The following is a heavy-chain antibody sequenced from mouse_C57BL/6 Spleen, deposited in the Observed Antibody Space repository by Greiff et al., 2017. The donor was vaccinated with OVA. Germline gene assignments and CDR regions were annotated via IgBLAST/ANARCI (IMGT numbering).Heavy chain of an antibody. J-gene: IGHJ2*01. V-gene: IGHV1-80*01. CDR1: GYAFSSYW. D-gene: IGHD4-1*01. CDR3: ARAGTRSFDY. CDR2: IYPGDGDT. Sequence: VQLVESGAELVKPGASVKISCKASGYAFSSYWMNWVKQRPGKGLEWIGQIYPGDGDTNYNGKFKGKATLTVDKSSSTAYMQLSSLTSEDSAVYYCARAGTRSFDYWGQGTTLTVSS.